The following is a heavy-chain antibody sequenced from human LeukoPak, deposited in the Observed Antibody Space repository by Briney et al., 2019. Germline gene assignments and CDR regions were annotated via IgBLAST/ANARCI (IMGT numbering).Heavy chain of an antibody. Sequence: PSETLSLTCAVHGGSFSGYYWSWIRQPPGKGLEWIGEINHSGSTNYNPSLKSRVTISVDTSKNQFSLKLSSVTAADTAVYYCARGRESSLDYWGQGTLVTVSS. V-gene: IGHV4-34*01. CDR2: INHSGST. CDR1: GGSFSGYY. CDR3: ARGRESSLDY. J-gene: IGHJ4*02.